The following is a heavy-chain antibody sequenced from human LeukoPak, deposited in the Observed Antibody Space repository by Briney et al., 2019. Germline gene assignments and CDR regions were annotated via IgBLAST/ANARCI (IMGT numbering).Heavy chain of an antibody. Sequence: SETLSLTCTVSGGSISSGSYYWSWIRQPPGEGLEWIGYIYYSGSTYYNPSLKSRVTISVDTSKNQFSLKLSSVTAADTAVYYCARDGDIVVDWGQGTLVTVSS. V-gene: IGHV4-30-4*08. CDR1: GGSISSGSYY. J-gene: IGHJ4*02. D-gene: IGHD2-15*01. CDR3: ARDGDIVVD. CDR2: IYYSGST.